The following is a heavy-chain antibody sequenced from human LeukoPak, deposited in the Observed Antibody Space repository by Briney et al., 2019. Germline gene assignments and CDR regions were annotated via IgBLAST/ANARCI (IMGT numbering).Heavy chain of an antibody. CDR3: AKEIWPTVTTPGHTHFDY. CDR2: IRYDGRNK. V-gene: IGHV3-30*02. CDR1: GFTFSSYG. Sequence: LAGGSLRLSCAASGFTFSSYGMHWVRQAPGKGLEWVAFIRYDGRNKYYADSVKGRFTISRDNSKNTLCLQMNSLRAEDTAVYYCAKEIWPTVTTPGHTHFDYWGQGTLVTVSS. J-gene: IGHJ4*02. D-gene: IGHD4-17*01.